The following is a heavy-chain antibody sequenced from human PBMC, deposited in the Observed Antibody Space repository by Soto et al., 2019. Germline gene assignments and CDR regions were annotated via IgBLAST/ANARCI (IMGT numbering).Heavy chain of an antibody. CDR3: ARDPYSSGWYPLDY. Sequence: QVQLVESGGGVVQPGRSLRLSCAASGFTFSSYGMHWVRQAPGKGLEWVAVIWYDGSNKYYADSVKGRFTISRDNSQNTLYLQMNSLRAEDTAVYYCARDPYSSGWYPLDYWCQGTLVTVSS. CDR2: IWYDGSNK. V-gene: IGHV3-33*01. D-gene: IGHD6-19*01. J-gene: IGHJ4*02. CDR1: GFTFSSYG.